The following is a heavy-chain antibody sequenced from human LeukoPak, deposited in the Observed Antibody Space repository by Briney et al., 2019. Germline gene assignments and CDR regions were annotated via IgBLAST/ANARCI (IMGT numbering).Heavy chain of an antibody. Sequence: SGGSLRLSCAASGFTFSSYSMNWVRQAPGKGLEWVAVISYDGSNKYYADSVKGRFTISRDNSKNTLYLQMNSLRAEDTAVYYCVRLGGNGQFDYWGQGTLVTVSS. CDR3: VRLGGNGQFDY. CDR1: GFTFSSYS. J-gene: IGHJ4*02. D-gene: IGHD4-23*01. V-gene: IGHV3-30*03. CDR2: ISYDGSNK.